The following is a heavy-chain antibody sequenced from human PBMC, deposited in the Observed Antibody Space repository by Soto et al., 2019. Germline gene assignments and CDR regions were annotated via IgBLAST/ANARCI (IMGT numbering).Heavy chain of an antibody. CDR3: AIYGGNSVYFDY. Sequence: QVQLQESGPGLVKPSQTLSLTCTVSGGXXXXXXXXXXXXXXXXXXGLEWIGYIYYSGSTYYNPXLKSRVTISVDTSKXXFSLKLXXXXXAXXAXYYCAIYGGNSVYFDYWGQGTLVTVSS. CDR1: GGXXXXXXXX. CDR2: IYYSGST. D-gene: IGHD4-17*01. J-gene: IGHJ4*02. V-gene: IGHV4-30-4*01.